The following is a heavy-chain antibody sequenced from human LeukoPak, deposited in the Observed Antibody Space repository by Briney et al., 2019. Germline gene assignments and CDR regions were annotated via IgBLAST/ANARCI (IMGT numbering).Heavy chain of an antibody. CDR1: GFTFSSYA. V-gene: IGHV3-23*01. Sequence: PGGSLRLPCAASGFTFSSYAMSWVRQAPGKGLEWVSGITYIDGSTYYADSVKGRFTISRDNSKNTLYLQMNSLRAEDTAVYYCARTGHNYGTPLNDWGQGTLVTVSS. CDR3: ARTGHNYGTPLND. J-gene: IGHJ4*02. D-gene: IGHD5-18*01. CDR2: ITYIDGST.